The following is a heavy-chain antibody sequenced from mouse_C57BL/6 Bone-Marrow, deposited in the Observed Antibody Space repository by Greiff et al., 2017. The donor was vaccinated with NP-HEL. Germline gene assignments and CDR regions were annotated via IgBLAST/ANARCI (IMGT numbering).Heavy chain of an antibody. D-gene: IGHD1-1*01. CDR1: GYTFTSYW. CDR3: ARYYYGSRGWYFDV. J-gene: IGHJ1*03. Sequence: QVQLQQPGADLVKPGASVKLSCKASGYTFTSYWMHWVKQRPGRGLEWIGRIDPNSGGTKFNETFKTKATLTVDKPSSTAYMQLSSLTSEDSAVYCCARYYYGSRGWYFDVWGTGTTVTVSS. CDR2: IDPNSGGT. V-gene: IGHV1-72*01.